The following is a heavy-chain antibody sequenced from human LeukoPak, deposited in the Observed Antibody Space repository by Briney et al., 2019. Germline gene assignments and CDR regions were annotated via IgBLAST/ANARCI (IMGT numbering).Heavy chain of an antibody. CDR2: ISSSSSYI. CDR1: GFTFSSYS. D-gene: IGHD4-17*01. J-gene: IGHJ4*02. CDR3: ASDPRGDDYGDD. V-gene: IGHV3-21*01. Sequence: GGSLRLSCAASGFTFSSYSMNWVRQAPGKGLEWVSSISSSSSYIYYADSVKGRFTISRDNAKNSLYLQMNSLRAEDTAVYYCASDPRGDDYGDDWGQGTLVTVSS.